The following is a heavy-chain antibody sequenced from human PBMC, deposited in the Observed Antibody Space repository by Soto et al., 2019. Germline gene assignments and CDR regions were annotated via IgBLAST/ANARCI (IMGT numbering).Heavy chain of an antibody. J-gene: IGHJ4*02. Sequence: GGSLRLSCAASGFTFSSYAMHWVRQAPGKGLEWVAVISYDGSNKYYADSVKGRFTISRDNSKNTLYLQMNSLRAEDTAVYYCARDMYGGNSKTFDYWGQGTLVTVSS. CDR3: ARDMYGGNSKTFDY. CDR2: ISYDGSNK. CDR1: GFTFSSYA. D-gene: IGHD2-21*02. V-gene: IGHV3-30-3*01.